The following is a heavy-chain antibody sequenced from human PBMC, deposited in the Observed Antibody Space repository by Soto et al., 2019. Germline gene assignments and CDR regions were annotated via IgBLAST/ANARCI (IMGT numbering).Heavy chain of an antibody. J-gene: IGHJ4*02. CDR2: IYHSGST. CDR3: ARDGYGDFIFDY. Sequence: TLSLTCAVSGGSISSGGYSWSWIRQPPGKGLEWIGYIYHSGSTYYNPSLKSRVTISVDRSKNQFSLKLSSVTAADTAVYYCARDGYGDFIFDYWGQGTLVTVSS. CDR1: GGSISSGGYS. D-gene: IGHD4-17*01. V-gene: IGHV4-30-2*01.